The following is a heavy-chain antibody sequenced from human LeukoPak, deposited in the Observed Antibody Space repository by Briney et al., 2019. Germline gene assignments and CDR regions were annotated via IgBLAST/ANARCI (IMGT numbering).Heavy chain of an antibody. J-gene: IGHJ5*02. CDR1: GFTFSSYW. Sequence: GGSLRLSCAASGFTFSSYWMSWVRQAPGKGLEWVANIKQDGSEKYYVDSVKGRLTISRDNAKNSLYLQMNSLRAEDTAVYYCARDLMTTVPDNWFDPWGQGTLVTVSS. V-gene: IGHV3-7*01. D-gene: IGHD4-17*01. CDR2: IKQDGSEK. CDR3: ARDLMTTVPDNWFDP.